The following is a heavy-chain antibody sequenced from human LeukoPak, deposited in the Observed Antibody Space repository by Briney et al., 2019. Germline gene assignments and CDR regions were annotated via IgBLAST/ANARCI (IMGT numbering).Heavy chain of an antibody. D-gene: IGHD5-24*01. J-gene: IGHJ4*02. V-gene: IGHV4-61*02. CDR3: ARGDGYNIGY. CDR1: DGSISSGSYY. CDR2: IYTSGST. Sequence: SETLSLTCTVSDGSISSGSYYWSWIRQPAGKGLEWIGRIYTSGSTNYNPSLKSRVTISVDTSKNQFSLKLSSVTAADTAVYYCARGDGYNIGYWGQGTLVTVSS.